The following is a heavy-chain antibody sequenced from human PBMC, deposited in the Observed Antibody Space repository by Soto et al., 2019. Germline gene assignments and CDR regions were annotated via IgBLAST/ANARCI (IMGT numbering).Heavy chain of an antibody. D-gene: IGHD3-9*01. J-gene: IGHJ6*02. V-gene: IGHV3-7*04. CDR3: ARDREQDYDILTGYPYYYYYGMDV. CDR1: GFTFSSYW. Sequence: EVQLVESGGGLVQPGGSLRLSCAASGFTFSSYWMSWVRRAPGKGLEWVANIKQDGSEKYYVDSVKGRFTISRDNAKNSLYLQMNSLRAEDTAVYYCARDREQDYDILTGYPYYYYYGMDVWGQGTTVTVSS. CDR2: IKQDGSEK.